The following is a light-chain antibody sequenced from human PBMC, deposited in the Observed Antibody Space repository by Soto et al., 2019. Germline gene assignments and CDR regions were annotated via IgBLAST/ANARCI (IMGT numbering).Light chain of an antibody. CDR3: GSYAGTYNFWV. V-gene: IGLV2-11*01. J-gene: IGLJ3*02. CDR1: NSDIGGYNY. Sequence: QSALTQPRSVSGSPGQSVTISCTGTNSDIGGYNYVSWYQQHPGKAPKVMIYDVSRRPSGVLDRFSGSKSGNTASLTISGLQAEDEADYYCGSYAGTYNFWVFGGGTKLTVL. CDR2: DVS.